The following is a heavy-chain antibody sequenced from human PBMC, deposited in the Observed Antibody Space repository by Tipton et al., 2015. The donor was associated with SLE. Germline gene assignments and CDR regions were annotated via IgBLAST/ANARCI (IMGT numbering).Heavy chain of an antibody. CDR1: GFTFSSYW. CDR2: INSDGSST. CDR3: ARRRRAAAGRSYWYFDL. V-gene: IGHV3-74*01. Sequence: SLRLSCAASGFTFSSYWMHWVRQAPGKGLVWVSRINSDGSSTSYADSVKGRFTISRDNAKNTLYLQMNSLRAEDTAVYYCARRRRAAAGRSYWYFDLWGRGTLVTVSS. J-gene: IGHJ2*01. D-gene: IGHD6-13*01.